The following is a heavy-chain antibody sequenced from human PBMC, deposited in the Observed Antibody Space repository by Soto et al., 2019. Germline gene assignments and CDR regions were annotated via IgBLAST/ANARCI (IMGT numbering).Heavy chain of an antibody. Sequence: QVQLVQSGAEVKKPGSSVKVSCKASGGTFSSYAISWVRQAPGQGLEWMGGIIPIFGTANYAQKFQGRVTITADKSTSTAYRELSSLRSEDTAVYYCASLRQLGDYYYYGMDVWGQGTTVTVSS. CDR1: GGTFSSYA. CDR3: ASLRQLGDYYYYGMDV. J-gene: IGHJ6*02. V-gene: IGHV1-69*06. CDR2: IIPIFGTA. D-gene: IGHD6-6*01.